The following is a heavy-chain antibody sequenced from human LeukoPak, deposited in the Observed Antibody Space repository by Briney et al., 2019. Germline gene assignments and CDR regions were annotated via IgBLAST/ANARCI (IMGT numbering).Heavy chain of an antibody. Sequence: SETLSLTCAVYGGSFSGYYWSWLRQPPGKGLEWIGEINHSGSTNYNPSLTSRVTISVDTSKNQFSLKLSSVTAADTAVYYCARALMSPISIWGQGTMVTVSS. V-gene: IGHV4-34*01. J-gene: IGHJ3*02. D-gene: IGHD3-10*02. CDR3: ARALMSPISI. CDR2: INHSGST. CDR1: GGSFSGYY.